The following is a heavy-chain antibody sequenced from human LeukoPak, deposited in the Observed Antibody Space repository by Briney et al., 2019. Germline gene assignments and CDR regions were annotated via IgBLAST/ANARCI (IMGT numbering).Heavy chain of an antibody. D-gene: IGHD3-22*01. Sequence: GGSLRLSCAASGFTFSNAWMSWVRQAPGKGLEWVGRIKSKTDGGTTDYAAPVKGRFTISRDDSKNTLYLQMNSLKTEDTAVYYCTTDHQPYYDSSGYYFDYWGQGTLVTVSS. CDR3: TTDHQPYYDSSGYYFDY. V-gene: IGHV3-15*01. CDR2: IKSKTDGGTT. CDR1: GFTFSNAW. J-gene: IGHJ4*02.